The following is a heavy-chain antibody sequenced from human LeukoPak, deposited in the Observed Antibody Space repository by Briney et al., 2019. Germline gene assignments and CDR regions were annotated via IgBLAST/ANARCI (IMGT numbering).Heavy chain of an antibody. D-gene: IGHD1-26*01. CDR3: AREARVGGALQY. J-gene: IGHJ4*02. CDR2: INPDGSIR. Sequence: GGPLRLSCAASGLTFSTYWMHWVRQAPGKGLAWVARINPDGSIRTYANSVQGRVTISRDTAKDTLFLQMNSLRAEDTAVYYCAREARVGGALQYWGQGTPVTVSS. CDR1: GLTFSTYW. V-gene: IGHV3-74*03.